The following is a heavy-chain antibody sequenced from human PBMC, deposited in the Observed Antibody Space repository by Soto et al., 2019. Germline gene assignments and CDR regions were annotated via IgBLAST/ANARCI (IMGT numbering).Heavy chain of an antibody. CDR2: IWSDGSDE. V-gene: IGHV3-33*06. CDR1: GFSFSSYD. J-gene: IGHJ5*02. Sequence: GGSLRLSCAASGFSFSSYDMHWVRQAPGKGLEWLAVIWSDGSDEHYADSLKGRFTLSRDNSKNTLYLQMNSLRAEDTAVYYCAKDLADYDFWSGYYWFDPWGQGTLVTVSS. CDR3: AKDLADYDFWSGYYWFDP. D-gene: IGHD3-3*01.